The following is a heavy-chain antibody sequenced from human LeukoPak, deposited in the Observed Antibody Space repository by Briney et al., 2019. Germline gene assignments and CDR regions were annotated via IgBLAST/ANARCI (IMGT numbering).Heavy chain of an antibody. CDR1: GYSFTTYW. CDR3: ASAIAAAAVTKFDY. D-gene: IGHD6-13*01. V-gene: IGHV5-51*01. CDR2: IYPGDSDT. Sequence: GESLKISCKGSGYSFTTYWIGWVRQMPGKGLEWMGIIYPGDSDTRYSPSFQGQVTISADKSITTAYLQWSSLQASDTAMYYCASAIAAAAVTKFDYWGQGALVTVSS. J-gene: IGHJ4*02.